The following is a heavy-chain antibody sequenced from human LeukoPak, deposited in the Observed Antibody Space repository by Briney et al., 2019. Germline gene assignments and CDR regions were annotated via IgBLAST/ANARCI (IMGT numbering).Heavy chain of an antibody. D-gene: IGHD5-18*01. CDR1: GFTFSDHY. Sequence: PGGSLRLSCAASGFTFSDHYMDWVRQAPGKGLEWVGRIRKKANSYTTEYAASVKGRFTISRDDSKNTLYLQMNSLKTEDTAVYYCTTEAYSYGWSVDYWGQGTLVTVSS. CDR2: IRKKANSYTT. CDR3: TTEAYSYGWSVDY. V-gene: IGHV3-72*01. J-gene: IGHJ4*02.